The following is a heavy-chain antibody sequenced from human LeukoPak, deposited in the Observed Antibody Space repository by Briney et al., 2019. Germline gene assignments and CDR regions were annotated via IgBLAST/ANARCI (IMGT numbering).Heavy chain of an antibody. CDR1: GYSFSSYG. Sequence: ASVKVSCKASGYSFSSYGLSWVRQAPGQGPEWMGWINTYNGDTNYAESLQGRVTMTTDTSTYTAYMELRSLRSDDTAVYYCARDSTIYGDYNIDYWGQGTLVSVSS. CDR2: INTYNGDT. V-gene: IGHV1-18*01. CDR3: ARDSTIYGDYNIDY. J-gene: IGHJ4*02. D-gene: IGHD4-17*01.